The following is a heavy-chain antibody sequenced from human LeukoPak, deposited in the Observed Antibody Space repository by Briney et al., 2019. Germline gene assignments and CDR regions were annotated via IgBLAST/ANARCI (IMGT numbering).Heavy chain of an antibody. CDR1: GFTFSSYG. D-gene: IGHD3-16*01. V-gene: IGHV3-30*18. CDR2: ISYDGSNK. Sequence: PGRSLRLSCAASGFTFSSYGMHWVRQAPGKGLEWVAAISYDGSNKYYADSVKGRFTISRDNSKNTLYLQMNSLRAEDTAVYYCAKDGQGGCFDYWGQGTLVTVSS. J-gene: IGHJ4*02. CDR3: AKDGQGGCFDY.